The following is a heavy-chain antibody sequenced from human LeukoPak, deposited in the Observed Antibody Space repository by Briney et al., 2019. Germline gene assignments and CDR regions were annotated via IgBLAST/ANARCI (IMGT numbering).Heavy chain of an antibody. CDR3: ARDYGDRSLPFDP. Sequence: SETLSLTCVVSGYSISSGYCWGWIRPPPGKGLEWIGTMYHSGSTNYNPSLKSRVTISVDTSKNQFSLKLSSVTAADTAVYYCARDYGDRSLPFDPWGQGTLVTVSS. V-gene: IGHV4-38-2*02. J-gene: IGHJ5*02. CDR1: GYSISSGYC. CDR2: MYHSGST. D-gene: IGHD4-17*01.